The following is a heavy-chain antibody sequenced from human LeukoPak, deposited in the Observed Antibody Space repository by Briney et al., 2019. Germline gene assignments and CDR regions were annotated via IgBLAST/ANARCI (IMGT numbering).Heavy chain of an antibody. Sequence: GGSLRLSCAASGFSFSDYYVTWIRQAPGKGLEWLSYISSNNGRIVYYADSVKGRFTISRDNTKNSLFLQMVSLRVEDTAVYYCARYYSDAFDVWGQGTVVTVSP. CDR1: GFSFSDYY. CDR2: ISSNNGRIV. D-gene: IGHD3-10*01. J-gene: IGHJ3*01. V-gene: IGHV3-11*04. CDR3: ARYYSDAFDV.